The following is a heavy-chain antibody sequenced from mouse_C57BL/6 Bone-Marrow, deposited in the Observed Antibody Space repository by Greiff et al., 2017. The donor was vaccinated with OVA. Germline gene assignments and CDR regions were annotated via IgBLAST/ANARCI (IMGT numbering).Heavy chain of an antibody. Sequence: VQLKESGGDLVKPGGSLKLSCAASGFTFSSYGMSWVRQTPDKRLEWVATISSGGSYTYYPDSVKGRFTISRDNAKNTLYLQMSSLKSEDTAMYYCVSLITPETWFAYWGQGTLVTVSA. CDR1: GFTFSSYG. D-gene: IGHD1-1*01. CDR3: VSLITPETWFAY. CDR2: ISSGGSYT. V-gene: IGHV5-6*01. J-gene: IGHJ3*01.